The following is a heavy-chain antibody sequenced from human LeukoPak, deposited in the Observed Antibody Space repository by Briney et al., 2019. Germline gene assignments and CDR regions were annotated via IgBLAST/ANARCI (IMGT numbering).Heavy chain of an antibody. J-gene: IGHJ3*02. V-gene: IGHV3-48*04. CDR1: GFTFSDYS. Sequence: PGGSLRLSCAASGFTFSDYSMNWVRQAPGRGLEGISYISGSSSSIYYADSVKGRFSISRDNAKNSLYLQMSRLRAEDTAVYYCARDRRHCTSTSCYLDAFDIWGQGTMVTVSS. CDR3: ARDRRHCTSTSCYLDAFDI. D-gene: IGHD2-2*01. CDR2: ISGSSSSI.